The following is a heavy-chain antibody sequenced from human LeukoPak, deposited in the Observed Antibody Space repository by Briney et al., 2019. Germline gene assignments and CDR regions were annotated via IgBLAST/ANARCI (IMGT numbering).Heavy chain of an antibody. CDR3: ARGYTFGTLDY. D-gene: IGHD3-16*01. CDR1: GFTLSTHW. Sequence: GGSLRLSCVASGFTLSTHWIHWVRQPPGEGLGWVSRINSDGNSFAHSVKRRFTLSRDNAKNTVSLQVDGQRAEDTAVYLFARGYTFGTLDYWGQGALVTVSS. J-gene: IGHJ4*02. CDR2: INSDGN. V-gene: IGHV3-74*01.